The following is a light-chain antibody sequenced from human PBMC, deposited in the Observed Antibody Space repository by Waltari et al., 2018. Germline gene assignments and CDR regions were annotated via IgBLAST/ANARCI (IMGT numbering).Light chain of an antibody. J-gene: IGKJ2*01. Sequence: IQLTQSPSSLSASVGDKVTITCRASEGISTYLAWYQQQPGKAPKLLIYGASTLQSGVPSRFSGSGSGTDFTLTISSLQPGDFATYYCQQSYTTAYTFGQGTKLEIK. CDR3: QQSYTTAYT. CDR2: GAS. V-gene: IGKV1-9*01. CDR1: EGISTY.